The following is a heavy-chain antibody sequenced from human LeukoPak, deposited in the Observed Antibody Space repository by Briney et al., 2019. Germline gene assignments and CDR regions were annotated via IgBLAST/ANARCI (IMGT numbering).Heavy chain of an antibody. Sequence: GGSLRLSCAASGFTFSSYAMHWVRQAPGKGLEWVAVISYDGSNKYYADSVKGRFTISRDNSKNTLYLQMNSLRAEDTAVYYCARSFDYYDSSGYYAQGAFDYWGQGTLVTVSS. D-gene: IGHD3-22*01. CDR2: ISYDGSNK. V-gene: IGHV3-30-3*01. J-gene: IGHJ4*02. CDR1: GFTFSSYA. CDR3: ARSFDYYDSSGYYAQGAFDY.